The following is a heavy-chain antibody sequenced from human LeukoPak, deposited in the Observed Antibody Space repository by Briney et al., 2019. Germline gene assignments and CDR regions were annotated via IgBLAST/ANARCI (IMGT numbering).Heavy chain of an antibody. CDR2: IYHTGST. D-gene: IGHD3-22*01. V-gene: IGHV4-4*02. J-gene: IGHJ4*02. CDR1: GGSISSSHW. Sequence: SGTLSLTCAVSGGSISSSHWWSRVRQPPGKGLERIGEIYHTGSTNYNPSLKSRVTISVDKSKNQFSLNLSSVAAADTAVYYCASRGRTHVYYYDSSGYTYYFDYWGQGTLVTVSS. CDR3: ASRGRTHVYYYDSSGYTYYFDY.